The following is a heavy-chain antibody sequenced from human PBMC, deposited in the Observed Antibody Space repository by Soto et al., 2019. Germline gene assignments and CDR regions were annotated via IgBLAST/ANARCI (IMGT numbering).Heavy chain of an antibody. Sequence: QLQLQESGPGLVNPSETLSLTCTVSGGSISSSTYYWGWIRQPPGKGMEWMGSIYNSGSTYYDPSLKRRVTISVDTSKSQFFLKLSSVTAADTAVYYWARHGGVITGRGIDYFDYWGQGTLVTVSS. CDR2: IYNSGST. CDR3: ARHGGVITGRGIDYFDY. CDR1: GGSISSSTYY. J-gene: IGHJ4*02. D-gene: IGHD1-20*01. V-gene: IGHV4-39*01.